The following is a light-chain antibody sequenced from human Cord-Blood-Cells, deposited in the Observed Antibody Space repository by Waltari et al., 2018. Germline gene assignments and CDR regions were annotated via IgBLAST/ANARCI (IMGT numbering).Light chain of an antibody. CDR1: QGVSSY. V-gene: IGKV3-11*01. J-gene: IGKJ2*03. CDR2: DAS. CDR3: QQRSNWYS. Sequence: EIVLTQSPATLSLSPGERATLSCRASQGVSSYLAWYQQKPGQAPRLLIYDASNRATGIPARFSGRWSGTDFTLTISSLEPEGCAVYYWQQRSNWYSFGQGTKLEIK.